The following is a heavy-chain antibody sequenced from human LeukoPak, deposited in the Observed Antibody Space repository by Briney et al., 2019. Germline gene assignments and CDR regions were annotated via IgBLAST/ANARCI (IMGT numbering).Heavy chain of an antibody. Sequence: PGGSLRLSCAASGFTFSDHYMNWVRQAPGKGLEWVSYITNNGTTIYYADSVKGRFTISRDNAENSLYLQMNSLRAEDTAIYYCARDQWLAYYYHGMDVWGQGTTVTVSS. J-gene: IGHJ6*02. CDR1: GFTFSDHY. D-gene: IGHD6-19*01. V-gene: IGHV3-11*04. CDR3: ARDQWLAYYYHGMDV. CDR2: ITNNGTTI.